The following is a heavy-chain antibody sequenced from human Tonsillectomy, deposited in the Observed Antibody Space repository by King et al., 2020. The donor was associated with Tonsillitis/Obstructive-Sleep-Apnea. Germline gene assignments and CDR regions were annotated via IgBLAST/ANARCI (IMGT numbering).Heavy chain of an antibody. V-gene: IGHV2-26*01. D-gene: IGHD2-15*01. CDR2: IFSNDEK. Sequence: VTLKESGPVLVKPTETLTLTCTVSGFSLSNARMGVSWIRQPPGKALEWLAHIFSNDEKSYSTSLKSRLTISTDTSKSQVVLTMTNMDPVDTATYYCARFGYCSGGSCPHTDYYYYMDVWGKGTTVTVSS. CDR3: ARFGYCSGGSCPHTDYYYYMDV. J-gene: IGHJ6*03. CDR1: GFSLSNARMG.